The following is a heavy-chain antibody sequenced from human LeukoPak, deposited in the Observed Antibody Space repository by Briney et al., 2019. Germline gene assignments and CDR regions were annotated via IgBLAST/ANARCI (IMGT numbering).Heavy chain of an antibody. Sequence: GASVKVSCKASGYTFTNYGISWVRQAPGQGLEWMGIINPSGGSTSYAQKFQGRVTMTRDMSTSTVYMELSSLRSEDTAVYYCASSRGRGAVAPYWGQGTLVTVSS. D-gene: IGHD6-19*01. V-gene: IGHV1-46*01. CDR3: ASSRGRGAVAPY. CDR1: GYTFTNYG. J-gene: IGHJ4*02. CDR2: INPSGGST.